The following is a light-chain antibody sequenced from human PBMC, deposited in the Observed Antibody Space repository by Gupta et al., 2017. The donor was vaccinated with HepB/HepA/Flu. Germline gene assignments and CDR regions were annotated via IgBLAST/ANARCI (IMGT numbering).Light chain of an antibody. CDR2: DTS. V-gene: IGKV1-33*01. CDR3: QQFDDLPIT. J-gene: IGKJ5*01. Sequence: DIQMTQFPSSLSASVGDRVTITCQASQDIRNYLNWYQQKPGKAPKLLIYDTSNLGTGVPSRFSGSGSGTDFTFTISSLQPEDIATYYCQQFDDLPITFGQGTRLEIK. CDR1: QDIRNY.